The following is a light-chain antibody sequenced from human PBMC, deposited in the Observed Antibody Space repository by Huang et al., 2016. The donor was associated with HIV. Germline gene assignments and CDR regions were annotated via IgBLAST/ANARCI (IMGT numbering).Light chain of an antibody. CDR1: HSLGGI. CDR3: QQSSDWPLT. J-gene: IGKJ4*01. Sequence: EIVLSQSPATLSLSPGESAALFCRASHSLGGILAWYPQRPGQAPRLLIYDTSKRATGSPARFTGSGSGTDYTLTISSLEPEDFVVYYCQQSSDWPLTFGGGTKVDIK. CDR2: DTS. V-gene: IGKV3-11*01.